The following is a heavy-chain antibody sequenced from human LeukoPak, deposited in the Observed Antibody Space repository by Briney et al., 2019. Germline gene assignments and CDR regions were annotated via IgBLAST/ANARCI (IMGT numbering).Heavy chain of an antibody. Sequence: GGSLRLSCAASGFTFSDYYMSWIRQAPGKGLEWVSYISSSGSTVYYADSVKGRFTISRDNSKNTLYLQMNSLRAEDTAVYYCAREDYSSSSGNWFDPWGQGTLVTVSS. CDR2: ISSSGSTV. D-gene: IGHD6-6*01. V-gene: IGHV3-11*04. CDR3: AREDYSSSSGNWFDP. CDR1: GFTFSDYY. J-gene: IGHJ5*02.